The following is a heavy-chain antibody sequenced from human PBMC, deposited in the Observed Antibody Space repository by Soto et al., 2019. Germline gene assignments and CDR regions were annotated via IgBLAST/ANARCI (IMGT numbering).Heavy chain of an antibody. D-gene: IGHD4-17*01. Sequence: QVQLVQSGTEVKKPGATVKVSCKASGYTFSSSDINWVRQATGQGLEWMGWMNPKSGNTGSAQKFQGRRNMTRDTIVSTAYMELRSLRSDDTVVCYWERVYGERTHWGQGTLVTVSS. V-gene: IGHV1-8*01. CDR1: GYTFSSSD. CDR2: MNPKSGNT. CDR3: ERVYGERTH. J-gene: IGHJ4*02.